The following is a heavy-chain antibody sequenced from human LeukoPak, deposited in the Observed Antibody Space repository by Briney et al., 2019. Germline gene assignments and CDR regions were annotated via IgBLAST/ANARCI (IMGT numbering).Heavy chain of an antibody. Sequence: SETLSLTCTVSGGSISSYYWSWIRQPPGKGLEWIGYIYTSGSTNYSPSLKSRVTISVDTSKNQFSLKLSSVTAADTAVYYCARHWELLEGDYYYYYMDVWGEGTTVTVSS. V-gene: IGHV4-4*09. D-gene: IGHD1-26*01. CDR2: IYTSGST. J-gene: IGHJ6*03. CDR1: GGSISSYY. CDR3: ARHWELLEGDYYYYYMDV.